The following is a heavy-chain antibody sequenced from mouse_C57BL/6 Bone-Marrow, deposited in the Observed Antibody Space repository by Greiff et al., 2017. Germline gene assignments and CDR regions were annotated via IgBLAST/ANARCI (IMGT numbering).Heavy chain of an antibody. CDR3: ARVYGEDFDY. CDR1: GYSITSDYA. CDR2: ISYSGNT. J-gene: IGHJ2*01. D-gene: IGHD1-1*01. V-gene: IGHV3-2*02. Sequence: EVQLVESGPGLVKPSQSLSLICTVTGYSITSDYAWNWIRQFPGNKLEWVGFISYSGNTNYNPSLKSRISITRDTSKNQFFLHLNSVTTEDTATYYCARVYGEDFDYWGQGTTLTVSS.